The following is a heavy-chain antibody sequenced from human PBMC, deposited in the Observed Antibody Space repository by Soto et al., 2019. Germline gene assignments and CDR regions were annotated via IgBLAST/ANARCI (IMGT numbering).Heavy chain of an antibody. J-gene: IGHJ4*02. D-gene: IGHD6-13*01. CDR2: ISYDGSNK. V-gene: IGHV3-30-3*01. CDR1: GFTFSSYA. Sequence: GGSLRLSCAASGFTFSSYAMHWVRQAPGKGLEWVAVISYDGSNKYYADSVKGRFTISRDNSKNTLYLQMNSLRAEDTAVYYCAGGQEGYSSSWYSPFDYWGQGTLVTVSS. CDR3: AGGQEGYSSSWYSPFDY.